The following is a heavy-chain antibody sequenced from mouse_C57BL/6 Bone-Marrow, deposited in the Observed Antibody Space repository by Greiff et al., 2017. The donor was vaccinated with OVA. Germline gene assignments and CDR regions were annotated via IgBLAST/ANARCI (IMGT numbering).Heavy chain of an antibody. CDR1: GFTFSDYY. Sequence: EVNLVESEGGLVQPGSSMKLSCTASGFTFSDYYMAWVRQVPEKGLEWVANINYDGSSTYYLDSLKSRFIISRDNAKNILYLQMSSLKSEDTATYYCARGLGSFAYWGQGTLVTVSA. CDR2: INYDGSST. J-gene: IGHJ3*01. CDR3: ARGLGSFAY. D-gene: IGHD4-1*01. V-gene: IGHV5-16*01.